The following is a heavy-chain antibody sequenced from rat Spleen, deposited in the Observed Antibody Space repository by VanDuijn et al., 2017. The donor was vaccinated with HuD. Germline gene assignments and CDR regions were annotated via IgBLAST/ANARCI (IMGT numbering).Heavy chain of an antibody. J-gene: IGHJ2*01. CDR3: AKGLQWSPFDY. V-gene: IGHV5S13*01. CDR1: GFTFNNYW. D-gene: IGHD1-1*01. Sequence: EVQLVESGGGLVQPGRSLKLSCAASGFTFNNYWMTWIRQAPKKGLEWIATITSGGSYTYYPDSVKGRFTISRDNAKNTLYLQRDSLRSEDTATYYCAKGLQWSPFDYWGQGVMVTVSS. CDR2: ITSGGSYT.